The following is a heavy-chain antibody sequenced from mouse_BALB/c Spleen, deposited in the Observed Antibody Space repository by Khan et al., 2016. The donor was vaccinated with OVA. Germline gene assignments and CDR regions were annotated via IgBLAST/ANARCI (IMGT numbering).Heavy chain of an antibody. Sequence: QVQLKQSGAELAKPGASVKMSCKASGYTFTTYWMHWVKQRPGQGLEWIGYINPTSGYTDYNEKFKDRATLSADKSSSTAYMQLSSLTPEDSAVYYCTSDRIDYWGQGTTLTVSS. CDR3: TSDRIDY. CDR2: INPTSGYT. J-gene: IGHJ2*01. CDR1: GYTFTTYW. V-gene: IGHV1-7*01.